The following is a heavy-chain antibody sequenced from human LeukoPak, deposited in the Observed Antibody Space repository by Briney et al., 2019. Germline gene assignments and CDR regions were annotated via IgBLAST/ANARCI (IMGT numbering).Heavy chain of an antibody. Sequence: GGSLRLSCAASGFTFSSYAMSWVRQAPGKGLEWVSAISGSGGSTYYADSVKGRFTISRDNSKNTLYLQMNSLRAEGTAVYYCAKDRSYYDSSGYLDLGAFDIWGQGTMVTVSS. CDR2: ISGSGGST. CDR3: AKDRSYYDSSGYLDLGAFDI. V-gene: IGHV3-23*01. CDR1: GFTFSSYA. D-gene: IGHD3-22*01. J-gene: IGHJ3*02.